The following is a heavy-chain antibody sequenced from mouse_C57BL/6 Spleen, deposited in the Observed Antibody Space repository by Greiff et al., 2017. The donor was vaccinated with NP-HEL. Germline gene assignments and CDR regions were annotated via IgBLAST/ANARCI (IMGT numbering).Heavy chain of an antibody. V-gene: IGHV1-69*01. CDR1: GYTFTSYW. CDR2: IDPSDSYT. Sequence: QVQLQQPGAELVMPGASVKLSCKASGYTFTSYWMHWVKQRPGQGLEWIGEIDPSDSYTNYNQKFKGKSKLTVDKSSSTAYMQLSSLTSEDSAVYYCASSYDYDGAWFAYWGQGTLVTVSA. D-gene: IGHD2-4*01. J-gene: IGHJ3*01. CDR3: ASSYDYDGAWFAY.